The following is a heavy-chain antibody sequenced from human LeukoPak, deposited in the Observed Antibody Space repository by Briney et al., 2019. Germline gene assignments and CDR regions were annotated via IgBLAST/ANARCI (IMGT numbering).Heavy chain of an antibody. CDR3: ARAYCGGDCYFY. V-gene: IGHV3-74*01. D-gene: IGHD2-21*02. J-gene: IGHJ4*02. CDR1: GFTFSSYW. Sequence: GGSLRLSCAASGFTFSSYWMHWVRQAPGKGLVWVSRINSDGSSTSYADSVKGRFTISRDNAKNTLYLQMNSLRAEDTAEYYCARAYCGGDCYFYWGQGTLVTVSS. CDR2: INSDGSST.